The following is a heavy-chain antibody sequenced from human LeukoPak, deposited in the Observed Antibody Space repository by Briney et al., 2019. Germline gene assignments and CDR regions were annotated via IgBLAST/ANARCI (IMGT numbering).Heavy chain of an antibody. CDR3: ARGGLYCSGGRCYFEGWFDP. CDR1: GYSFTTYW. J-gene: IGHJ5*02. CDR2: IYPDDSDT. V-gene: IGHV5-51*01. Sequence: GESLKISCKGSGYSFTTYWIGWVRQMPGKGLEWMGIIYPDDSDTRYSPSFQGQVTISADKSISTAYLQWSSLKASDTAMYYCARGGLYCSGGRCYFEGWFDPWGQGTLVTVSS. D-gene: IGHD2-15*01.